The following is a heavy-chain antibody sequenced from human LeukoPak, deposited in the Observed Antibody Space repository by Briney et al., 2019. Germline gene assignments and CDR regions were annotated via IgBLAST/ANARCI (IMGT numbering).Heavy chain of an antibody. J-gene: IGHJ4*02. V-gene: IGHV1-46*01. CDR3: ARAYSSPADIDY. CDR2: INPSGGST. D-gene: IGHD6-13*01. CDR1: GYTFTSYY. Sequence: PRASVKVSCKASGYTFTSYYMHWVRQAPGQGLEWMGIINPSGGSTSYAQKLQGRVTMTTDTSTSTAYMELRSLRSDDTAVYYCARAYSSPADIDYWGQGTLVTVSS.